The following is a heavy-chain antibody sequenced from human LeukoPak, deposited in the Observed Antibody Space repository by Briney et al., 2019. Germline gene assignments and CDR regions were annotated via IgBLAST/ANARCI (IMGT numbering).Heavy chain of an antibody. CDR3: AKDSGPGGRGYSYGWTVLYYFDY. CDR2: ISGSGGST. J-gene: IGHJ4*02. V-gene: IGHV3-23*01. Sequence: PGGSLRLSCAASGFTFSSYAMSWVRQAPGKGLEWVSAISGSGGSTYYADSVKGRFTISRDNSKNTLYLQMNSLRAEDTAVYYCAKDSGPGGRGYSYGWTVLYYFDYWGQGTLVTVSS. CDR1: GFTFSSYA. D-gene: IGHD5-18*01.